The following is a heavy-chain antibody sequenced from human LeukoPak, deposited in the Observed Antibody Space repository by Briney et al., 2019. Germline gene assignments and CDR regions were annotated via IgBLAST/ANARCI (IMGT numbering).Heavy chain of an antibody. CDR3: ARHKREIAVAGLNAFDI. CDR2: IYYSGST. D-gene: IGHD6-19*01. J-gene: IGHJ3*02. Sequence: PSETLSLTCTVSGGSISSSSYYWGWIRQPPGKGLEWIWSIYYSGSTYYNPSLKSRVTISVDTSKNQFSLKLSSVTAADTAVYYCARHKREIAVAGLNAFDIWGQGTMVTVSS. CDR1: GGSISSSSYY. V-gene: IGHV4-39*01.